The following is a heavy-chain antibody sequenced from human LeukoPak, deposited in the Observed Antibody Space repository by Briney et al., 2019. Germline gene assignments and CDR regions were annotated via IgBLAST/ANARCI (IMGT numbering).Heavy chain of an antibody. CDR2: ISGSGGST. J-gene: IGHJ5*02. D-gene: IGHD4-11*01. CDR3: AKLPLQDYRGNWFDP. Sequence: PGGSLGLSCAASGFTFSSYAMSWVRQAPGKGLGWVSAISGSGGSTYYADSVKGRFTISRDNSKNTLYLQMNSLRAEDTAVYYCAKLPLQDYRGNWFDPWGQGTLVTVSS. V-gene: IGHV3-23*01. CDR1: GFTFSSYA.